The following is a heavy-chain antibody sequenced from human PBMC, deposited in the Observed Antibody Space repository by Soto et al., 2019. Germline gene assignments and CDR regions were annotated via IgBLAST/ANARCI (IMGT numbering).Heavy chain of an antibody. CDR1: GFTFSSSA. V-gene: IGHV3-30*18. D-gene: IGHD3-9*01. CDR3: AKGARYFDWLLFPGAFDI. J-gene: IGHJ3*02. Sequence: GGSLRLSCAASGFTFSSSAMSWVRQAPGKGLEWVAGISDDGSNKYYADSVKGRFTISRDNSKNTLYLQMNSLRAEDTAVYYCAKGARYFDWLLFPGAFDIWGQGTMVTVSS. CDR2: ISDDGSNK.